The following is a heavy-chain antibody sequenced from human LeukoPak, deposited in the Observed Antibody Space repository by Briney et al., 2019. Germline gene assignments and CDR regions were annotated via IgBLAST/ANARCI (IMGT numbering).Heavy chain of an antibody. V-gene: IGHV5-51*01. J-gene: IGHJ3*02. D-gene: IGHD6-19*01. CDR3: ATPGIAVAGDDAFDI. CDR1: GYSFTSYW. Sequence: GESLKISCKGSGYSFTSYWIGWVRQMPGKGLEWMGIIYPGDSDTRYSPSFQGQVTISADESISTAYLQWSSLTASDTAMYYCATPGIAVAGDDAFDIWGQGTMVTVSS. CDR2: IYPGDSDT.